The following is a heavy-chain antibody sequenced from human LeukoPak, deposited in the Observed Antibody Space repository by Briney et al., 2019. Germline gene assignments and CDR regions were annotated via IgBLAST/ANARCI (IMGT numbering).Heavy chain of an antibody. D-gene: IGHD4-17*01. CDR1: GGSLRSYY. V-gene: IGHV4-4*07. CDR3: ARVTHYGHFDY. J-gene: IGHJ4*02. Sequence: SLALSLTCTVSGGSLRSYYWMWLRQPAGKGLDWIGRIYTSGSTNYNPSLKSRVTMSVDTSKNQFSLKLSSVTAADTAVYYCARVTHYGHFDYWGQGTLVTVSS. CDR2: IYTSGST.